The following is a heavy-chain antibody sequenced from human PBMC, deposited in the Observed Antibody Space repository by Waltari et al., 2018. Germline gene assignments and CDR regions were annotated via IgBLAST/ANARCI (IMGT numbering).Heavy chain of an antibody. CDR2: IRSSSSYI. CDR3: ARDSGAGGY. CDR1: GFTFSSYS. J-gene: IGHJ4*02. V-gene: IGHV3-21*01. D-gene: IGHD3-10*01. Sequence: EVQLVESGGGLVKPGGSLRLSCAASGFTFSSYSMNWVRQAPGKGLEWGSSIRSSSSYIYYADSVKGRFTISRDNAKNSLYLQMNSLRAEDTAVYYCARDSGAGGYWGQGTLVTVSS.